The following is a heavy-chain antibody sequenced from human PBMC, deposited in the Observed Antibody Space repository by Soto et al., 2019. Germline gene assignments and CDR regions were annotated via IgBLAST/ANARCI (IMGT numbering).Heavy chain of an antibody. D-gene: IGHD3-22*01. CDR1: GYSFACYW. Sequence: PGESLKISCNGSGYSFACYWITLVRQKPWKGLEWMGRIDPSDSQTYYSPSFRGHVTISVTKSITTVFLQWSSLRASDTAMYYCARQIYDSDTGPNFQYYFDSWGQGTPVTVSS. J-gene: IGHJ4*02. CDR3: ARQIYDSDTGPNFQYYFDS. V-gene: IGHV5-10-1*01. CDR2: IDPSDSQT.